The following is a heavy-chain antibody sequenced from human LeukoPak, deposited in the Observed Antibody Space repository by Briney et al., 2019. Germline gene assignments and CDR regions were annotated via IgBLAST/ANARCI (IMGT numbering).Heavy chain of an antibody. CDR3: AKTYGLSDYYDSSGTDY. V-gene: IGHV3-43*02. D-gene: IGHD3-22*01. CDR1: GFTFDDYA. CDR2: ISGDGGST. Sequence: GGPLRLSCAASGFTFDDYAMHWVRQAPGKGLEWVSLISGDGGSTYYADSVKGRFTISRDNSKNSLYLQMNSLRTEDTALYYCAKTYGLSDYYDSSGTDYWGQGTLVTVSS. J-gene: IGHJ4*02.